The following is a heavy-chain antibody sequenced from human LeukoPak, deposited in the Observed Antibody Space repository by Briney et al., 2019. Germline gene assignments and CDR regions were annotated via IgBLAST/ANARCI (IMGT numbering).Heavy chain of an antibody. CDR2: ISYDGSNK. Sequence: PGGSLRLSCAASGFTFSSYAMHWVRQAPGKGLEWVAVISYDGSNKYYADSVKGRFTISRDNSKNTLYLQMNSLRAEDTAVYYCARRLGDYWGREPWSPSPQ. CDR1: GFTFSSYA. CDR3: ARRLGDY. V-gene: IGHV3-30*04. J-gene: IGHJ4*02.